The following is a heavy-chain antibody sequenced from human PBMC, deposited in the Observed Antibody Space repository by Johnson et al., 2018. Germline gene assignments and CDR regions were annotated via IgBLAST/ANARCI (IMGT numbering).Heavy chain of an antibody. CDR1: GFTFRNYG. CDR3: ASLRGDSSGLYYFDY. CDR2: IWYDGSNK. Sequence: QVQLVESGGGVVQPGRSLRLSCVASGFTFRNYGMHWVRQAPGKGLEWVALIWYDGSNKYYADSVKGRFTISRDNSKKMLYLQMNSLRAEDTAVDYCASLRGDSSGLYYFDYWGQGTLVTVSS. D-gene: IGHD6-19*01. V-gene: IGHV3-33*01. J-gene: IGHJ4*02.